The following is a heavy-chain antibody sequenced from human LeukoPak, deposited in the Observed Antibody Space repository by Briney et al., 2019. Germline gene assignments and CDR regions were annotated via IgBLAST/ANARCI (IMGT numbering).Heavy chain of an antibody. D-gene: IGHD6-19*01. CDR2: IGTSGNTI. V-gene: IGHV3-48*01. Sequence: GGSLRLSCAASGFTFSGYIMNWVRQAPGKGLEWVSFIGTSGNTICYADSVKGRFTVSRDNAKNSLYLQMNSLRAEDTAVYYCARDQWLDYWGQGTLVTVSS. J-gene: IGHJ4*02. CDR1: GFTFSGYI. CDR3: ARDQWLDY.